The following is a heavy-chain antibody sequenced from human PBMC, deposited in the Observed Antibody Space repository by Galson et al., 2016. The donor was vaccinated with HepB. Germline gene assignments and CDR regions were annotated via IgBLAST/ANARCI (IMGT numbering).Heavy chain of an antibody. Sequence: SLRLSCAASGFNFDDYAMHWVRQAPGKGLEWVSGITWNSGSLDYAVSVKGRFTISRDNAKNSLYLQMNSLRTEDTALYYCAKGSNLDLYWGMDVWGQGTTVTVSS. CDR3: AKGSNLDLYWGMDV. V-gene: IGHV3-9*01. D-gene: IGHD2-8*02. CDR1: GFNFDDYA. J-gene: IGHJ6*02. CDR2: ITWNSGSL.